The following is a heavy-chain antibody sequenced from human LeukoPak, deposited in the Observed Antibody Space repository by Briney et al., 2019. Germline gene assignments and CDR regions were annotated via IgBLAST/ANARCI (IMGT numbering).Heavy chain of an antibody. D-gene: IGHD3-3*01. CDR1: GFTFSSYS. CDR3: ASNHYDFWSGPTPYYFDY. V-gene: IGHV3-21*01. Sequence: GGSLRLSCAASGFTFSSYSMSWVRQAPGKGLEWVSSISSSSSYIYYADSVKGRFTISRDNAKNSLYLQMNSLRAEDTAVYYCASNHYDFWSGPTPYYFDYWGQGTLVTVSS. J-gene: IGHJ4*02. CDR2: ISSSSSYI.